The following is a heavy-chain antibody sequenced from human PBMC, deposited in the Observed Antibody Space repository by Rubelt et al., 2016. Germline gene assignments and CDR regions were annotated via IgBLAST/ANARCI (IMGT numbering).Heavy chain of an antibody. CDR1: GGSISSSSYY. J-gene: IGHJ6*02. CDR3: ARRVDPRLREHMDV. V-gene: IGHV4-39*01. D-gene: IGHD1-26*01. CDR2: IYYSGST. Sequence: QLQLQESGPGLVKPSETLSLTCTVSGGSISSSSYYWGWIRQPPGKGLEWIGSIYYSGSTYYNPSLKSRVTISVDTSRIHFSLKLSSVTAADTAVYYCARRVDPRLREHMDVWGQGTTVTVSS.